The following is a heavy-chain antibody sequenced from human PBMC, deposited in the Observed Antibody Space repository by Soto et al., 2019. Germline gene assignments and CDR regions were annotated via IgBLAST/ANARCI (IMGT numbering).Heavy chain of an antibody. CDR2: IYSGGST. D-gene: IGHD6-19*01. V-gene: IGHV3-66*01. CDR1: GFTVSSNY. Sequence: EVQLVKSGGGLVQPGGSLRLSCAASGFTVSSNYMSWVRQAPGKGLEWVSVIYSGGSTYYADSVKGRFTISRDNSKNTLYLQMNSLRAEDTAVYYCARGGDSSGWYLDFDYWGQGTLVTVSS. CDR3: ARGGDSSGWYLDFDY. J-gene: IGHJ4*02.